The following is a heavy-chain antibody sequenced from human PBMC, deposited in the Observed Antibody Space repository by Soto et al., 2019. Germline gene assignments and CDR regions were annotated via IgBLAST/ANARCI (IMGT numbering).Heavy chain of an antibody. Sequence: QLQLQESGSGLVKPSQTLSLTCAVSGGSISSGGYSWSWIRQPPGKGLEWIGYIYHSGSTYYNPSLKSRVSISVDRSKNQFSLKLSSVTAADTAVYYCARAPVVPAYNWFDPWGQGTLVTVSS. V-gene: IGHV4-30-2*01. CDR1: GGSISSGGYS. J-gene: IGHJ5*02. CDR2: IYHSGST. CDR3: ARAPVVPAYNWFDP. D-gene: IGHD2-2*01.